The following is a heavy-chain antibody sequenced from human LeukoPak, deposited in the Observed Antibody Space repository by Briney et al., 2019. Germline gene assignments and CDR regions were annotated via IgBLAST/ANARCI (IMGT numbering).Heavy chain of an antibody. J-gene: IGHJ4*02. CDR2: IRSIVTSI. Sequence: GGSLRLSCAASGFTFSSYEMNWVRQAPGKGLEWVSLIRSIVTSIDYVDSVKGRFTISRDNAKNSLYLQMDSRRAEDTAVYYCARGISSSYHRHFDYWGQGILVTVSS. CDR3: ARGISSSYHRHFDY. D-gene: IGHD6-13*01. V-gene: IGHV3-48*03. CDR1: GFTFSSYE.